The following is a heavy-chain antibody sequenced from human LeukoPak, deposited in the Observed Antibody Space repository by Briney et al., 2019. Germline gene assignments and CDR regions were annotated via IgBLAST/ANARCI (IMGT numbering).Heavy chain of an antibody. J-gene: IGHJ6*03. CDR2: INSSGGST. CDR3: AKAAAGIYYYYYMDV. CDR1: GFTFRTYG. D-gene: IGHD6-13*01. V-gene: IGHV3-23*01. Sequence: GGSLRLSCAASGFTFRTYGMTWVRQAPGKGLEWVSSINSSGGSTYFAGSVKGRFTISRDNSKNTLYLQMNSLRAEDTAVYYCAKAAAGIYYYYYMDVWGKGTTVTVSS.